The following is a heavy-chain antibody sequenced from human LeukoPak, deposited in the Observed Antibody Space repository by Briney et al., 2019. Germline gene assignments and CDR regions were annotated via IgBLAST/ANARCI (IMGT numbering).Heavy chain of an antibody. CDR2: VNNDGSST. CDR3: ARITRPHVGYSGVFEP. D-gene: IGHD2-15*01. J-gene: IGHJ5*02. V-gene: IGHV3-74*01. Sequence: PGGSLRLSCAASGFTFSDFWMHWVRQAPGKGLVWVSRVNNDGSSTAYADSVKGRFTISRDNAKNTVYLQMNSLRAEDTAVYYCARITRPHVGYSGVFEPWGQGTLVTVSS. CDR1: GFTFSDFW.